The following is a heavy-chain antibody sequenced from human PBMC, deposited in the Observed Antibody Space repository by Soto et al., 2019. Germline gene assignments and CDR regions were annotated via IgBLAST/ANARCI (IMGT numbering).Heavy chain of an antibody. V-gene: IGHV1-69*01. CDR2: ILPVLGTT. CDR3: ARRSPYGSGSYDFIPHYYYYYVLDV. D-gene: IGHD3-10*01. J-gene: IGHJ6*02. CDR1: GGTFTNYA. Sequence: QVQLVQSGAEVKKPGSSVKVSCKASGGTFTNYAFSWVRQAPGQGLEWMGGILPVLGTTNYAQKFQGRLTVTADEPTSTAYMELSSLTSEDTAVYYCARRSPYGSGSYDFIPHYYYYYVLDVWGQGTTVTVSS.